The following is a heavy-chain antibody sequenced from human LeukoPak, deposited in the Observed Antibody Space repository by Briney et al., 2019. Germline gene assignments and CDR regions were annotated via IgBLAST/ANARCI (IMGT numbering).Heavy chain of an antibody. Sequence: NSSETLSLTCTVSGDSVSSGSYFWGWIRQPPGQGLEWIASIHSIGSTYYNSSLRSRITMSVDTSKNQFSLNLSSVTAADTALYYCAKNTYNSGWRTPFDSWGRGTLVTVSS. V-gene: IGHV4-39*01. CDR3: AKNTYNSGWRTPFDS. CDR2: IHSIGST. CDR1: GDSVSSGSYF. J-gene: IGHJ4*02. D-gene: IGHD6-19*01.